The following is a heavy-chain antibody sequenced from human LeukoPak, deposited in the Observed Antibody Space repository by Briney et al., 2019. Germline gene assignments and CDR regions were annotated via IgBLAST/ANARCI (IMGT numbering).Heavy chain of an antibody. Sequence: ASVKVSCKASGDTFSNFAISWVRQAPGQGLEWMGWINPNSGGTNYAQKFQGRVTMTRDTSISTAYMELSRLRSDDTAVYYCARAAYDSNWFDPWGQGTLVTVSS. CDR1: GDTFSNFA. CDR3: ARAAYDSNWFDP. J-gene: IGHJ5*02. CDR2: INPNSGGT. V-gene: IGHV1-2*02. D-gene: IGHD2-21*01.